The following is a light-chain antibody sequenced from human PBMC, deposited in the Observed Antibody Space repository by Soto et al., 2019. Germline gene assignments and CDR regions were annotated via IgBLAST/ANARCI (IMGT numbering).Light chain of an antibody. V-gene: IGLV2-8*01. CDR1: SSDAGGYNY. Sequence: QSVLTQPPSASGSPGQSVTISCTGTSSDAGGYNYVSWYQQYPGRAPKLMIYEVTKRPSGVPDSFSGSKSGNTASLTVSVLQAEDEADYYCSSYAASNNFYFVFGGGTKLTVL. J-gene: IGLJ3*02. CDR3: SSYAASNNFYFV. CDR2: EVT.